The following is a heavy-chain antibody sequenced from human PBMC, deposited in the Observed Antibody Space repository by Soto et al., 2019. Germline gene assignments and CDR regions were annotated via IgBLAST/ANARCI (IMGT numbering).Heavy chain of an antibody. J-gene: IGHJ6*02. CDR3: ARGLSPDILPPNYYGMDV. V-gene: IGHV1-69*01. CDR2: IIPIFGTA. Sequence: QVQLVQSGAEVKKPGSSVKVSCKASGGTFSSYAISWVRQAPGQGLEWMGGIIPIFGTANYAQKFQGRVTITADESTRTAYMELSSLRSEDTAVYYWARGLSPDILPPNYYGMDVWGQGTTVTVSS. CDR1: GGTFSSYA. D-gene: IGHD2-21*01.